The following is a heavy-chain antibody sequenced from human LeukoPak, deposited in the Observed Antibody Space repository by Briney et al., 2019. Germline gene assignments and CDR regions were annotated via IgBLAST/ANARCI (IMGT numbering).Heavy chain of an antibody. V-gene: IGHV3-23*01. Sequence: PGGSLRLSCEASGFTFKNYAMSWVRQAPGKGLEWISGITSSGSNTYYADSVKGRFTLSRDNSKNTLYLQMNSLRAEDTDVYYCAKDPGVARFYFDSWGQGTLVTVSS. CDR1: GFTFKNYA. D-gene: IGHD3-3*01. CDR3: AKDPGVARFYFDS. CDR2: ITSSGSNT. J-gene: IGHJ4*02.